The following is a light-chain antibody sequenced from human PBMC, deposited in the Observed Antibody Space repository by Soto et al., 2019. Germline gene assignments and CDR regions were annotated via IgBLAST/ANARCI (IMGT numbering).Light chain of an antibody. J-gene: IGLJ2*01. CDR3: ATWDDSLYGMV. Sequence: QSVLTQPPSASGTPGQRVTISFSGSSSNIGRNPVNWYLQLPGTAPKLLIYSNNQRPSGVPDRVSASKSGTSASLTISGLQSEDEADYYCATWDDSLYGMVFGGGTKLTVL. CDR2: SNN. CDR1: SSNIGRNP. V-gene: IGLV1-44*01.